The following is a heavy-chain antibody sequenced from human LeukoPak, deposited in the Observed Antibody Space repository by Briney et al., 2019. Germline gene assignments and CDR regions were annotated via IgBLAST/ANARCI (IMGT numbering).Heavy chain of an antibody. V-gene: IGHV1-46*01. CDR2: INPSGGST. CDR1: GYTFTSYY. Sequence: ASVKVSCKASGYTFTSYYMHWVRQAPGQGLEWMGIINPSGGSTSYAQKFQGRVTITTDESTSTAYMELSSLRSEDTAVYYCARDQIAVAGNAFDIWGQGTMVTVSS. CDR3: ARDQIAVAGNAFDI. D-gene: IGHD6-19*01. J-gene: IGHJ3*02.